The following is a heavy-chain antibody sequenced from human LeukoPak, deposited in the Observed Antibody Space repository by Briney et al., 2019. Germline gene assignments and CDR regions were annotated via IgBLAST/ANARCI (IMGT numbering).Heavy chain of an antibody. V-gene: IGHV3-9*01. CDR3: AKAPYYYDSSGDDWYFDL. CDR2: ISWNSGSI. CDR1: GFTFDDYV. Sequence: GGSLRLSCAASGFTFDDYVMHWVRQAPGKGLEWVSGISWNSGSIGYADSVKGRFTISRDNAKNSLYLQMNSLRAEDTALYYCAKAPYYYDSSGDDWYFDLWGRGTLVTVSS. D-gene: IGHD3-22*01. J-gene: IGHJ2*01.